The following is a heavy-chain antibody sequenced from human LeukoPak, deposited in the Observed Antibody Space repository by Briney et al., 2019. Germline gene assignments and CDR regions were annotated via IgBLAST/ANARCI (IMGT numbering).Heavy chain of an antibody. D-gene: IGHD3-10*01. CDR2: INHSGST. CDR3: ARGAMVRGVINYFDY. Sequence: SSETLSLTCAVYGGFFSGYYWSWIRQPPGKGLEWIGEINHSGSTNYNPSLKSRVTISVDTSKNQFSLKLSSVTAADTAVYYCARGAMVRGVINYFDYWGQGTLVTVSS. CDR1: GGFFSGYY. V-gene: IGHV4-34*01. J-gene: IGHJ4*02.